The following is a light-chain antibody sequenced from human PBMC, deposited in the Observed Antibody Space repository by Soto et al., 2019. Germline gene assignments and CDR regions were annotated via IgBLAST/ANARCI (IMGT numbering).Light chain of an antibody. Sequence: PVERATLSCRASQSVSSSLAWYQQKPGQAPRLLIYDASNRATGIPARFSGSGSGTDFTLTISSLEPEDFAVYYCQQRSNWPPVTFGQGTRLEIK. CDR3: QQRSNWPPVT. V-gene: IGKV3-11*01. J-gene: IGKJ5*01. CDR2: DAS. CDR1: QSVSSS.